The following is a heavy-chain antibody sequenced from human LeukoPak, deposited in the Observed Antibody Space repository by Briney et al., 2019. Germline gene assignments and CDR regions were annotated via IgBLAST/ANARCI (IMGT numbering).Heavy chain of an antibody. CDR1: EFIVSINY. J-gene: IGHJ4*02. CDR2: IYSRGDT. V-gene: IGHV3-53*01. Sequence: PGGSLRLSCAASEFIVSINYMTWVRQAPGKGLEWVPLIYSRGDTKYADSVKGRFTISRDNSKNTLYLQMNSLRAEDTAVYYCARIRPNYYGSGSYFPGEFDYWGQGTLVTVSS. CDR3: ARIRPNYYGSGSYFPGEFDY. D-gene: IGHD3-10*01.